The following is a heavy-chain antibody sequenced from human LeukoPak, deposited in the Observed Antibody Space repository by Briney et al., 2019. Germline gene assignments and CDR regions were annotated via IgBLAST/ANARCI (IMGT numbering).Heavy chain of an antibody. Sequence: PGGSLRLSCAASGFTFSSYSMNWVRQAPGKGLEWVSSISSSSSYIYYADSVKGRFTISRDNAENSLYLQMNSLRAEDTAVYYCARVEYSSYSDAFDIWGQGTVVTVSS. V-gene: IGHV3-21*01. J-gene: IGHJ3*02. D-gene: IGHD6-6*01. CDR1: GFTFSSYS. CDR2: ISSSSSYI. CDR3: ARVEYSSYSDAFDI.